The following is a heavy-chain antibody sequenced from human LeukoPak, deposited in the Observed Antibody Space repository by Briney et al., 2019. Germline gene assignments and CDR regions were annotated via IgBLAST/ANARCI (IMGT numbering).Heavy chain of an antibody. CDR2: INHSGST. J-gene: IGHJ6*02. CDR1: GGSFSGYY. CDR3: ARGPTYYDILTGYYTSSNYYYGMDV. Sequence: PSETLSLTCAVYGGSFSGYYWSWIRQPPGKGLEWIGEINHSGSTNYHPSLKSRVTISVDTSKNQFSLKLSSVTAADTAVYYCARGPTYYDILTGYYTSSNYYYGMDVWGQGTTVTVSS. D-gene: IGHD3-9*01. V-gene: IGHV4-34*01.